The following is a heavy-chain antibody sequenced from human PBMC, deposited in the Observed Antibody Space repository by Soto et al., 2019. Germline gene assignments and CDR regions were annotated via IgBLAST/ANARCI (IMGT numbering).Heavy chain of an antibody. CDR2: VYYGGTT. D-gene: IGHD4-4*01. J-gene: IGHJ4*02. CDR1: GGSVISDDHY. V-gene: IGHV4-61*08. Sequence: SEPLSLTCSVSGGSVISDDHYWTWIRRPPGKGLEWIGYVYYGGTTAYNPSLKSRVTISVDTSKNQFSLNLRSVTAADTAVYYCARGPPATVVSLYFFDFWGQGALVTVSS. CDR3: ARGPPATVVSLYFFDF.